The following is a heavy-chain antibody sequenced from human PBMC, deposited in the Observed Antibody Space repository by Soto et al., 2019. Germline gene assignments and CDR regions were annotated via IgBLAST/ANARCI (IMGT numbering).Heavy chain of an antibody. CDR2: IVVGSGNT. V-gene: IGHV1-58*01. D-gene: IGHD3-3*01. CDR1: GFTFANSA. CDR3: AADPCTFWSGSLAYYYYGMDV. J-gene: IGHJ6*02. Sequence: SVKVSCKASGFTFANSAVQWVRQARGQRLEWIGWIVVGSGNTNFAQKFQERVTITRDMSTGTAFMELSSLRSEDTAVYYCAADPCTFWSGSLAYYYYGMDVWGRGTTVTVSS.